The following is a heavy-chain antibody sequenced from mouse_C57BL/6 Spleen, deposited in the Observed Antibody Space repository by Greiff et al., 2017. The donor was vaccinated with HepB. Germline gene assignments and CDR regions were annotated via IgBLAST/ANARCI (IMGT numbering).Heavy chain of an antibody. CDR3: ARSYGSSRRLNY. CDR1: GYTFTSYW. V-gene: IGHV1-59*01. Sequence: VQLQQPGAELVRPGTSVKLSCKASGYTFTSYWMHWVKQRPGQGLEWIGVIDPSDSYTNYNQKFKGKATLTVDTSSSTAYMQLSSLTSEDSAVYYCARSYGSSRRLNYWGQGTTLTVSS. D-gene: IGHD1-1*01. J-gene: IGHJ2*01. CDR2: IDPSDSYT.